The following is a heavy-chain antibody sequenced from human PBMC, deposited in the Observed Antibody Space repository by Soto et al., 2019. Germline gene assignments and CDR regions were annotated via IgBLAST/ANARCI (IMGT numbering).Heavy chain of an antibody. CDR3: ARDAGVLRYFDWLSYNWFDP. V-gene: IGHV4-4*02. CDR2: IYHSGST. CDR1: GGSISSSNW. J-gene: IGHJ5*02. Sequence: PSETLSLTCAVSGGSISSSNWWSWVRQPPGKGLEWIGEIYHSGSTNYNPSLKSRVTISVDKSKNQFSLKLSSVTAADTAVYYCARDAGVLRYFDWLSYNWFDPWGQGTLVTVS. D-gene: IGHD3-9*01.